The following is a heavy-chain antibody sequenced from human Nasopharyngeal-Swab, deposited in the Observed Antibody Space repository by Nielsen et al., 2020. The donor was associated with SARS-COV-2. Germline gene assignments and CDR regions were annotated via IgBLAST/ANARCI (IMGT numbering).Heavy chain of an antibody. CDR1: GGSFSGYY. J-gene: IGHJ4*02. D-gene: IGHD2/OR15-2a*01. CDR3: ARGGGGTFYFDY. CDR2: INHSGST. Sequence: SETLSLTCAVYGGSFSGYYWSWIRQPPGKGLEWIGEINHSGSTNYNPSLKSRATISVDTSKNQFSLKLSSVTAADTAVYYCARGGGGTFYFDYWGQGTLVTVSS. V-gene: IGHV4-34*01.